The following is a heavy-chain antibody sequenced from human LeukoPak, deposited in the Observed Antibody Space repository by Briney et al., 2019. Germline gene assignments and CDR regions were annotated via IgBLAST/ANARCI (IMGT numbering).Heavy chain of an antibody. J-gene: IGHJ4*02. CDR1: GGSVSSVSYY. CDR2: VYYSGST. V-gene: IGHV4-39*07. D-gene: IGHD1-1*01. CDR3: ARGEETTKEIDY. Sequence: PSETLSLTCTVSGGSVSSVSYYWGWIRQPPGKGLEWIGSVYYSGSTNYNPSLKSRVTISVDTSKNQFSLKLSSVTAADTAVYYCARGEETTKEIDYWGQGTLVTVSS.